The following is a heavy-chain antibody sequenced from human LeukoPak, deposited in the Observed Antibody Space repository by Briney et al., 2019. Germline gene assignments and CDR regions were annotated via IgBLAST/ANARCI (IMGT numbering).Heavy chain of an antibody. Sequence: ASVKVSCKASGYTFTSYDINWVRQATGQGLEWMGWMNPNSGNTDYAQKFQGRVTMTRNTSISTAYMEVSSLRSEDTAVYYCARAPASRARNWFDPRGQGTLVTVSS. CDR3: ARAPASRARNWFDP. CDR1: GYTFTSYD. V-gene: IGHV1-8*01. J-gene: IGHJ5*02. CDR2: MNPNSGNT.